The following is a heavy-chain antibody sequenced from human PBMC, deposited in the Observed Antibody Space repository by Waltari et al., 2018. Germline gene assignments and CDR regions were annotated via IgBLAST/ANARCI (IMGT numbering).Heavy chain of an antibody. V-gene: IGHV3-30*03. CDR2: ISNDGNRK. CDR1: EFILKKFY. CDR3: ASVADY. J-gene: IGHJ4*02. Sequence: QVQLVESGGGVVQPGRSLRLSCAASEFILKKFYFHWVREAPGKGLESVAIISNDGNRKIYADSVKGRFTISRDTSKNTLYLQMNSLRPEDTAVYFCASVADYWGQGTLVTVSS. D-gene: IGHD2-21*01.